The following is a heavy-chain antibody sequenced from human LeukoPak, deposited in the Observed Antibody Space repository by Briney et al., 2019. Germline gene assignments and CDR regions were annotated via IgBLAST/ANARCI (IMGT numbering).Heavy chain of an antibody. J-gene: IGHJ5*02. V-gene: IGHV4-59*08. CDR1: GDSISSRY. Sequence: SETLSLTCTVSGDSISSRYWSWVRQPPGKGLEWIGYIYGSGGTKYNPTLESRVTISLYTAKNQLSLNLTSMTAADTAVYYCARQGDFSGWHFLDGLDPWGQRTLVS. D-gene: IGHD3/OR15-3a*01. CDR2: IYGSGGT. CDR3: ARQGDFSGWHFLDGLDP.